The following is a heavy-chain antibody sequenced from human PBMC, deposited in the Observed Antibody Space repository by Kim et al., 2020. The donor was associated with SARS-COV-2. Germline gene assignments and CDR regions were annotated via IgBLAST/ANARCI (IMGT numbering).Heavy chain of an antibody. CDR2: ISSSSSTI. D-gene: IGHD3-22*01. CDR3: ATTPRGYYDGSGYYYDY. V-gene: IGHV3-48*02. Sequence: GGSLRLSCAASGFTFSSYSMNWVRQAPGKGLEWVSYISSSSSTIYYADSVKGRFTISRDNAKNSLYLQMNSLRDEDTAVYYCATTPRGYYDGSGYYYDYWGQGTLVTVSS. J-gene: IGHJ4*02. CDR1: GFTFSSYS.